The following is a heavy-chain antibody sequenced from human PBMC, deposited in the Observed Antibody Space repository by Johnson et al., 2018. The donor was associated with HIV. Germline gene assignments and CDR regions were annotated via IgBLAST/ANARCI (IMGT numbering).Heavy chain of an antibody. CDR1: RFTFSSYG. J-gene: IGHJ3*02. CDR2: IRYDGSNK. D-gene: IGHD3-10*01. CDR3: ARVGYGVLLWFGVDDAFDI. V-gene: IGHV3-30*02. Sequence: QVQLVESGGGLVQPGGSLSLSCAASRFTFSSYGMHWVRQAPGKGLEWVAFIRYDGSNKYYAGSVKGRFTISRDNSKNTLYLQMDSLRTDDTAMYYCARVGYGVLLWFGVDDAFDIWGQGTMVTVSS.